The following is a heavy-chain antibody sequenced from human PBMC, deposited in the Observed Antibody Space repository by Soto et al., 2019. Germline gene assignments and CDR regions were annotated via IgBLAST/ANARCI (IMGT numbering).Heavy chain of an antibody. CDR2: INAGNGNT. Sequence: QVQLVQSGAEEKKPGASVKVSCKASGYTFTSYAMHWVRQAPGQRLEWMGWINAGNGNTKYSQKFQGRVTITRDTSASTVDMELSSLRSEDTAVYYCARVSGWYFLAYWGQGPLVTVSS. D-gene: IGHD6-19*01. J-gene: IGHJ4*02. CDR1: GYTFTSYA. CDR3: ARVSGWYFLAY. V-gene: IGHV1-3*05.